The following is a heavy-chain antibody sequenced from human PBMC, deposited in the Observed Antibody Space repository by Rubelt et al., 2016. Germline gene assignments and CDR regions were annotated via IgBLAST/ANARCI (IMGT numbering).Heavy chain of an antibody. Sequence: ASVKVSCRASGYTFTSSDINWVRQATGQRLEWMGWMNPHTGNTGYAQKFQGRVTMTRSTSINTAYMELSSLTSEDTAVYLCAVEIAPASLVAWGQGTVVTVSS. D-gene: IGHD2-2*01. CDR1: GYTFTSSD. V-gene: IGHV1-8*01. CDR2: MNPHTGNT. J-gene: IGHJ5*02. CDR3: AVEIAPASLVA.